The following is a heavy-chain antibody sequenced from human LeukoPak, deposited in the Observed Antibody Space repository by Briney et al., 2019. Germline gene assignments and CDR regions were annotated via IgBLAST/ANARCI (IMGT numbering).Heavy chain of an antibody. CDR2: IYYSGST. CDR3: ARYRWLQLPGDAFDI. D-gene: IGHD5-24*01. V-gene: IGHV4-39*07. CDR1: GGSISSSSYY. J-gene: IGHJ3*02. Sequence: SETLSLTCTVSGGSISSSSYYWGWIRQPPGKGLEWIGSIYYSGSTYYNPSLKSRVTISVDTSKNQFSLKLSSVTAADTAVYYCARYRWLQLPGDAFDIWGQGTMVTVSS.